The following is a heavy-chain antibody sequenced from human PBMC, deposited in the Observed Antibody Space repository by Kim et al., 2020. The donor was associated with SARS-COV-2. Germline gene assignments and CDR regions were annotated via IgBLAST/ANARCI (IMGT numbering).Heavy chain of an antibody. V-gene: IGHV3-48*02. J-gene: IGHJ6*02. CDR3: ARDPDTAMDYYYYYGMDV. Sequence: KGRFTISRDNAKNSLYLQMNSLRDEDTAVYYCARDPDTAMDYYYYYGMDVWGQGTTVTVSS. D-gene: IGHD5-18*01.